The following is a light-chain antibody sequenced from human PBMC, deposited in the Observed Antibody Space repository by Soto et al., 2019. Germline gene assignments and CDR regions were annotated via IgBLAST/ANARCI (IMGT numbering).Light chain of an antibody. V-gene: IGLV1-47*01. CDR3: ATWDASLSGNII. CDR2: RNN. Sequence: QSVLTQPPSTSGTPGQRVTIPCFGSSSNIGGNYVFWYQHLPGTAPKLLIYRNNQRPSGVPDRFSGYKSGTSASLAIRGLRDEDEADYYCATWDASLSGNIIFGGGTQLTVL. CDR1: SSNIGGNY. J-gene: IGLJ7*01.